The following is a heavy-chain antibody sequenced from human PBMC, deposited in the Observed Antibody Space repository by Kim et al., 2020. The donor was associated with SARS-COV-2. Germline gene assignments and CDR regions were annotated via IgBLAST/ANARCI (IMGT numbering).Heavy chain of an antibody. J-gene: IGHJ4*02. D-gene: IGHD3-9*01. CDR3: AKGGEDYDIVTGYYPSYFDY. Sequence: RFTISRDNSKNTLYLQMNSLRAEDTAVYYCAKGGEDYDIVTGYYPSYFDYWGQGTLVTVSS. V-gene: IGHV3-23*01.